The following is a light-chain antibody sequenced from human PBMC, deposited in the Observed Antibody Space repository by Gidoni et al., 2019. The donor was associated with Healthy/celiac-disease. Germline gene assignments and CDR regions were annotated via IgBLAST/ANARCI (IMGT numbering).Light chain of an antibody. V-gene: IGKV1-33*01. CDR2: DAS. CDR1: QDISNY. CDR3: QQYDNLPRVT. Sequence: DIQMTQSPSSLSASVGDRVTITCQASQDISNYLNWYQQKPGKATKLLIYDASNLETGVPSRFSGSGSGTDFTFTISSLQPEDIATYYCQQYDNLPRVTFXGXTKVEIK. J-gene: IGKJ4*01.